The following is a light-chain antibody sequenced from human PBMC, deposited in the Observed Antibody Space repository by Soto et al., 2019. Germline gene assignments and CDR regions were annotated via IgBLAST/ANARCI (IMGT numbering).Light chain of an antibody. CDR2: GAS. J-gene: IGKJ1*01. CDR1: SVGSGW. V-gene: IGKV1-5*01. Sequence: DIQITPSPSTLPASVGATVTVTGPGRSVGSGWLAWYQQKPGEAPRLLIYGASALPRGVPSRFSGSGSGTKFTLTIASLQPDDFATYYCQQYETFSGTFGPGTKVDIK. CDR3: QQYETFSGT.